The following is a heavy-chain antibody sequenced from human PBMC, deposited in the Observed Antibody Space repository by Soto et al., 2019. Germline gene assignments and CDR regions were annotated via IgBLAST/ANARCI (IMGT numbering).Heavy chain of an antibody. CDR1: GYTFTSYA. V-gene: IGHV1-3*01. D-gene: IGHD2-2*01. CDR2: INAGNGNT. CDR3: ARDIVVVPAALKNWFDP. J-gene: IGHJ5*02. Sequence: QVQLVQSGAEVKKPGASVKVSCKASGYTFTSYAMHWVRQAPGQRLEWMGWINAGNGNTKYSQKFQGRVTITRDTSASTAYMELSSLRSEDTAVYYCARDIVVVPAALKNWFDPWGQGTLVTVSS.